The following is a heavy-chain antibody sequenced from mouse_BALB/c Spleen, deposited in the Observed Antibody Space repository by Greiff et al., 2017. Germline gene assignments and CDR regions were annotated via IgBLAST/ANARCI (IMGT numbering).Heavy chain of an antibody. D-gene: IGHD2-1*01. Sequence: DVKLQESGTVLARPGASVKMSCKASGYSFTSYWMHWVKQRPGQGLEWIGAIYPGNSDTSYNQKFKGKAKLTAVTSASTAYMELSSLTNEDSAVYYCTSGYGNYDYAMDYWGQGTSVTVSS. V-gene: IGHV1-5*01. CDR3: TSGYGNYDYAMDY. CDR1: GYSFTSYW. J-gene: IGHJ4*01. CDR2: IYPGNSDT.